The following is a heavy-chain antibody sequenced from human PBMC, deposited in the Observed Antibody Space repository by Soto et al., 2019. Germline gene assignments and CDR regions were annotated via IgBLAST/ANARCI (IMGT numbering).Heavy chain of an antibody. Sequence: SETLSLTCTVSGGSVRSVNDYWNWIRQPPGKGLEWIGSIYYSGSTYYNPSLKSRVTISVDTSKNQFSLKLSSVTAADTAVYYCARCGSGSYYYYYYGMDVWGQGTTVTVSS. CDR3: ARCGSGSYYYYYYGMDV. CDR2: IYYSGST. CDR1: GGSVRSVNDY. J-gene: IGHJ6*02. D-gene: IGHD3-10*01. V-gene: IGHV4-39*01.